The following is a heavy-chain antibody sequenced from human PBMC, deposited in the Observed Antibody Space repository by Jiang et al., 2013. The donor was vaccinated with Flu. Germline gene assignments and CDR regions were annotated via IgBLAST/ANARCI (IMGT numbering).Heavy chain of an antibody. Sequence: SSVKVSCKASGGTFSSYAISWVRQAPGQGLEWMGGIIPIFGTANYAQKFQGRVTITADESTSTAYMELSSLRSEDTAVYYCARSAITMVRGVIIKYYYYGMDVWGQGTTVTVSS. V-gene: IGHV1-69*01. CDR3: ARSAITMVRGVIIKYYYYGMDV. D-gene: IGHD3-10*01. CDR1: GGTFSSYA. J-gene: IGHJ6*02. CDR2: IIPIFGTA.